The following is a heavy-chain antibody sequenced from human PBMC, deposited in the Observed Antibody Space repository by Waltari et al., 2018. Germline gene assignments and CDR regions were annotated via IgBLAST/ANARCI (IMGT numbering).Heavy chain of an antibody. CDR2: MKPDSGNA. V-gene: IGHV1-8*01. D-gene: IGHD3-3*01. CDR1: GYNFTNYD. Sequence: QVQLVQSGAEVKKPGASVKVSCKASGYNFTNYDISWLRQAAGQGLAWMGWMKPDSGNAGYAQRIQGRVTRTRNTSISTAYMELSSLRSEDTAVYYCARTDYDFWTGAYWVHYFDDWGQGTLVTVSS. CDR3: ARTDYDFWTGAYWVHYFDD. J-gene: IGHJ4*02.